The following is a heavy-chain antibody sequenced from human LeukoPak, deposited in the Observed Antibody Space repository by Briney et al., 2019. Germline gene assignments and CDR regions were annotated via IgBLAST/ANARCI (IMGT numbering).Heavy chain of an antibody. J-gene: IGHJ4*02. CDR1: GLTFSRYA. CDR2: ISSSGDST. Sequence: SGGSLRLSCAASGLTFSRYAMSWVRQAPGKGLEWVSAISSSGDSTYYADSVKGRFTISRDNSKNTLYLQMNSLRAEDTAVYYCARGDYYDSSGYYYVLFDYWGQGTLVTVSS. CDR3: ARGDYYDSSGYYYVLFDY. V-gene: IGHV3-23*01. D-gene: IGHD3-22*01.